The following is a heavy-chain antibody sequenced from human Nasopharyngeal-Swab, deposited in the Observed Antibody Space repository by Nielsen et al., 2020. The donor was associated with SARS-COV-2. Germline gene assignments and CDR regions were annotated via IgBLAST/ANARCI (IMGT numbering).Heavy chain of an antibody. V-gene: IGHV4-59*01. J-gene: IGHJ4*02. D-gene: IGHD6-19*01. CDR3: ARDSRSGWLY. Sequence: SETLSLTCTVSGGFISSYYWSWIRQPPGKGLEWIGYIYYSGSTNYNPSLKSRVTISVDTSKNQFSLKLSSVTAADTAVYYCARDSRSGWLYWGQGTLVTVSS. CDR2: IYYSGST. CDR1: GGFISSYY.